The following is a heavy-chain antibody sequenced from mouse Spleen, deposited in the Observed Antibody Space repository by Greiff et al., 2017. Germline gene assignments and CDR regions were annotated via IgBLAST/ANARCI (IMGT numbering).Heavy chain of an antibody. Sequence: QVQLKESGAELVRPGASVTLSCKASGYTFTDYEMHWVKQTPVHGLEWIGAIDPETGGTAYNQKFKGKAILTADKSSSTAYMELRSLTSEDSAVYYCTRSHYYDGSYWYFDVWGAGTTVTVSS. J-gene: IGHJ1*01. CDR1: GYTFTDYE. CDR3: TRSHYYDGSYWYFDV. D-gene: IGHD1-1*01. CDR2: IDPETGGT. V-gene: IGHV1-15*01.